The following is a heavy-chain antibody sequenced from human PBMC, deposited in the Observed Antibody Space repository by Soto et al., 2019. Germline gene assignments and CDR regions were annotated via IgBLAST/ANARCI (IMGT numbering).Heavy chain of an antibody. J-gene: IGHJ6*02. CDR2: ISYDGSNK. D-gene: IGHD2-2*01. CDR3: ASCISTSCYLRWVSYGMDV. Sequence: QVQLVESGGGVVQPGRSLRLSCAASGFTFSSYAMHWVRQAPGKGLAWVAVISYDGSNKYYADSVKGRFTISRDNSKNTLYLQMNSLRAEDTAVYYCASCISTSCYLRWVSYGMDVWGQGTTVTVSS. V-gene: IGHV3-30-3*01. CDR1: GFTFSSYA.